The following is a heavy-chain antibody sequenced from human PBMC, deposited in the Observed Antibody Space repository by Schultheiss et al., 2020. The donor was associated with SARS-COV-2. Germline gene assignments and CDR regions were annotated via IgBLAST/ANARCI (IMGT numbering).Heavy chain of an antibody. CDR1: GYTFTSYD. CDR3: ARGRAARPGDYHYYGMDV. Sequence: ASVKVSCKASGYTFTSYDINWVRQATGQGLEWMGWINPNSGGTNYARKFQGWVTMTRDTSISTAYMELSRLRSDDTAVYYCARGRAARPGDYHYYGMDVWGQGTTVTVSS. V-gene: IGHV1-2*04. D-gene: IGHD6-6*01. CDR2: INPNSGGT. J-gene: IGHJ6*02.